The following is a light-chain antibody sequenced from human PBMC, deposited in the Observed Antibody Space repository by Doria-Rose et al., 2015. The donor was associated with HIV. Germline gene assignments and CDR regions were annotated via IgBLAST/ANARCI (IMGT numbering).Light chain of an antibody. V-gene: IGKV3-20*01. CDR2: GAS. J-gene: IGKJ5*01. CDR3: QQYGTSLSIT. CDR1: QSVSSSY. Sequence: TQSPGTLSLSQGERATLSCRASQSVSSSYLAWYQRKPGQAPRLLIYGASSRATGIPDRFSGSGAGTDFTLTISRLEPEDFAVYYCQQYGTSLSITFGQGTRLEIK.